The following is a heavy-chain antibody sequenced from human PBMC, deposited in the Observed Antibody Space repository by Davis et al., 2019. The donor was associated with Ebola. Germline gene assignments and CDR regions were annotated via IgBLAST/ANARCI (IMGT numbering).Heavy chain of an antibody. CDR1: GGSFSGYY. J-gene: IGHJ4*02. Sequence: SETLSLTCAVYGGSFSGYYWSWIRQPPGKGLEWIGEINHSGSTNYNPSLKSRVTISVDTSKNQFSLKLSSVTAADTAVYYCAVRGGVWGSYRYSLFDYWGRGTLVTVSS. V-gene: IGHV4-34*01. D-gene: IGHD3-16*02. CDR3: AVRGGVWGSYRYSLFDY. CDR2: INHSGST.